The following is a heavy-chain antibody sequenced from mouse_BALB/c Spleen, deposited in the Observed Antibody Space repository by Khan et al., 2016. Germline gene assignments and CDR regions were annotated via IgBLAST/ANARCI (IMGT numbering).Heavy chain of an antibody. J-gene: IGHJ2*01. V-gene: IGHV1-80*01. CDR1: GYAFSSYW. Sequence: VQLQESGAELVRPGSSVKISCKASGYAFSSYWMNWVKQRPGQGLEWIGQIYHGDGDSKYNGKFKGKATLNADKSSSTAYMQLRSLTSEDSAVYFCSITSCYYWGQGPTLTVSS. CDR2: IYHGDGDS. CDR3: SITSCYY.